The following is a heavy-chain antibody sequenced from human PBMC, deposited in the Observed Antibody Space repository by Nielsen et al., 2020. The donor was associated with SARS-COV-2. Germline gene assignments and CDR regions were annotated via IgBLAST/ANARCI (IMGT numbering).Heavy chain of an antibody. CDR3: ARESQSSGWYGY. CDR2: IYYSGST. J-gene: IGHJ4*02. CDR1: GGSISSGDYY. V-gene: IGHV4-30-4*01. Sequence: SETLSLTCTVSGGSISSGDYYWSWIRQPPGKGLEWIGYIYYSGSTYYNPSLKSRVTISVDTSKNQFSLKLSSVTAADTAVYYCARESQSSGWYGYWGQGTLVTVSS. D-gene: IGHD6-19*01.